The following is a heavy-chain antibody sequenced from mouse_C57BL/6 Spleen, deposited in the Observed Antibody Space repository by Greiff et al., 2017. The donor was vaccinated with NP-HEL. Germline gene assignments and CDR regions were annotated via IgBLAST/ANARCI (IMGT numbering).Heavy chain of an antibody. CDR1: GYTFTSYW. CDR3: ARSGSNWGLFAY. V-gene: IGHV1-55*01. D-gene: IGHD4-1*01. J-gene: IGHJ3*01. Sequence: QVQLQQPGAELVKPGASVKMSCKASGYTFTSYWITWVKQRPGQGLEWIGDIYPGSGSTNYNEKFKSKATLTVDTSSSTAYMQLSSLTSEDSAVYYCARSGSNWGLFAYWGQGTLVTVSA. CDR2: IYPGSGST.